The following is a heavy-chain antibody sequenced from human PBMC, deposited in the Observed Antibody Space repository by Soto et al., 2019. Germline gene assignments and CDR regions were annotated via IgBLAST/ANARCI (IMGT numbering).Heavy chain of an antibody. CDR3: ARRQIPPPTRGAANARGGMDV. CDR1: GFTVSSNY. D-gene: IGHD6-13*01. V-gene: IGHV3-66*04. J-gene: IGHJ6*02. CDR2: IYSGGST. Sequence: GGSLRLSCAASGFTVSSNYMSWVRQAPGKGLEWVSVIYSGGSTYYADSVKGRFTISRDNSKNTLYLQMNSLRAEDTAVYYCARRQIPPPTRGAANARGGMDVWGQGTTVTVSS.